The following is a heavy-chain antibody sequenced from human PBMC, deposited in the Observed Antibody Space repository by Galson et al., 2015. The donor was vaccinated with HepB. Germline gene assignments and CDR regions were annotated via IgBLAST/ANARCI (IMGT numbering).Heavy chain of an antibody. Sequence: SVKVSCKASGYDFDKYGLSWVRQAPGQGLEWMGWVSGYDGSANYSPKFQGRVTMTTQTSTGTAYLELRSLRSDDTAVYYCARARYNWNYWGQGTLVTVSS. D-gene: IGHD1-20*01. J-gene: IGHJ4*02. CDR3: ARARYNWNY. V-gene: IGHV1-18*01. CDR2: VSGYDGSA. CDR1: GYDFDKYG.